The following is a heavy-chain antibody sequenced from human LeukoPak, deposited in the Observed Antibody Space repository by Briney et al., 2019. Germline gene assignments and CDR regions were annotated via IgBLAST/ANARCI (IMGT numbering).Heavy chain of an antibody. CDR1: GYTSTDYY. D-gene: IGHD4-17*01. CDR3: AREAPGLRSPYYFDY. Sequence: GASVKVSCKPSGYTSTDYYLLWVRQAPGQGLEWMGWINAGNGNTKYSQKFQGRVTITRDTSASTAYMELSSLRSEDTAVYYCAREAPGLRSPYYFDYWGQGTLVTVSS. CDR2: INAGNGNT. V-gene: IGHV1/OR15-3*02. J-gene: IGHJ4*02.